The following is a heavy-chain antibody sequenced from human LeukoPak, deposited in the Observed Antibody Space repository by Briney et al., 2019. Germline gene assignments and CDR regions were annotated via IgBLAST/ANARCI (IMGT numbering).Heavy chain of an antibody. D-gene: IGHD4-17*01. J-gene: IGHJ4*02. CDR1: GYTFTSYG. CDR2: ISAYNGNT. Sequence: ASVKVSCKASGYTFTSYGISWVRQAPGQGPEWMGWISAYNGNTNYAQKLQGRVTMTTDTSTSTAYMELRSLRSDDTAVYYCATSTVTTSRYDYWGQGTLVTVSS. CDR3: ATSTVTTSRYDY. V-gene: IGHV1-18*01.